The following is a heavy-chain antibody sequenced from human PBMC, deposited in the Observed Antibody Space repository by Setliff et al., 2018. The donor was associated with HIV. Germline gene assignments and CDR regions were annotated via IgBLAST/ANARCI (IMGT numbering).Heavy chain of an antibody. Sequence: GASVKVSCKASGGTFSGYALTWVRQAPGQGLEWMGGIIPIFGTANYAQKFQGRLTITADASTRTAYMELSSLRSEDTAVYYCARRVSYASSGYPLGYWGQGTQVTVSS. CDR3: ARRVSYASSGYPLGY. V-gene: IGHV1-69*13. D-gene: IGHD3-22*01. J-gene: IGHJ4*02. CDR2: IIPIFGTA. CDR1: GGTFSGYA.